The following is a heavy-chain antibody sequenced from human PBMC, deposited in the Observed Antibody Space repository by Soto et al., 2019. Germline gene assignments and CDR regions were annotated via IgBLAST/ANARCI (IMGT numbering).Heavy chain of an antibody. CDR3: ARHTYYDILTGPDAFDI. D-gene: IGHD3-9*01. J-gene: IGHJ3*02. Sequence: SETLSLTCTVSGGSISSSSYYWGWIRQPPGKGLEWIGSIYYSESTYYNPSLKSRVTISVDTSKNQFSLKLSSVTAADTAVYYCARHTYYDILTGPDAFDIWGQGTMVTVSS. V-gene: IGHV4-39*01. CDR1: GGSISSSSYY. CDR2: IYYSEST.